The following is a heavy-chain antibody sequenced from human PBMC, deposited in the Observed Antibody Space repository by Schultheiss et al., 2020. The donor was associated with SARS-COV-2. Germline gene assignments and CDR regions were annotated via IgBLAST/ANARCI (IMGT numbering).Heavy chain of an antibody. D-gene: IGHD6-19*01. CDR3: AREEEQWLVDTGGFDY. J-gene: IGHJ4*02. CDR2: ISYDGSNK. Sequence: GGSLRLSCAASGFTFSSYAMHWVRQAPGKGLEWVAVISYDGSNKYYADSVKGRFTISRDNSKNTLYLQMNSLRAEDTAVYYCAREEEQWLVDTGGFDYWGQGTLVTVSS. CDR1: GFTFSSYA. V-gene: IGHV3-30*07.